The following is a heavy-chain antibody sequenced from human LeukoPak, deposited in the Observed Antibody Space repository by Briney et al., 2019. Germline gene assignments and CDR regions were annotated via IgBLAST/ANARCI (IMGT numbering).Heavy chain of an antibody. CDR3: ARGRIAKIVVVHSFSYGMDV. D-gene: IGHD3-22*01. Sequence: PSETLSLTCAVYGGSFSGYFWSWIRQPPGKGLEWIGEINHSGSTNYNSSLKSRVTISVDTSKNQFSLELSSVTAADTAVYYCARGRIAKIVVVHSFSYGMDVWGQGTTVTVSS. J-gene: IGHJ6*02. CDR1: GGSFSGYF. V-gene: IGHV4-34*01. CDR2: INHSGST.